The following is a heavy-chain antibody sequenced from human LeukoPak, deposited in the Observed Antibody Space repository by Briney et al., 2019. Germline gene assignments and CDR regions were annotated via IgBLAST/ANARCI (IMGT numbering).Heavy chain of an antibody. CDR1: GFTFSDYY. D-gene: IGHD2-15*01. CDR2: ISSSGSTI. CDR3: ATGVVAATPPYYYGMDV. V-gene: IGHV3-11*01. Sequence: GGSLRLSCAASGFTFSDYYMSWIRQAPGKGLEWVSYISSSGSTIYYADSVKGRFTISRDNAKNSLYLQINSLRAEDTAVYYCATGVVAATPPYYYGMDVWGQGTTVTVSS. J-gene: IGHJ6*02.